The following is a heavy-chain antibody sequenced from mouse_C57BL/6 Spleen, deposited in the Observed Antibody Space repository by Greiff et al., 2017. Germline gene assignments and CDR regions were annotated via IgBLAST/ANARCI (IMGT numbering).Heavy chain of an antibody. V-gene: IGHV1-26*01. J-gene: IGHJ4*01. CDR3: ARSGYYYGSSYVDY. CDR2: INPNNGGT. D-gene: IGHD1-1*01. CDR1: GYTFTDYY. Sequence: VQLQQSGPELVKPGASVKISCKASGYTFTDYYMNWVKQSHGKSLEWIGDINPNNGGTSYNQKFKGKATLTVDKSSSTAYMELRSLTSEDSAVYYCARSGYYYGSSYVDYWGQGTSVTVSS.